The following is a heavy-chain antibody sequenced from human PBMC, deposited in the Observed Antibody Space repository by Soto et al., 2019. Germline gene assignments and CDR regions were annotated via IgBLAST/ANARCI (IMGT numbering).Heavy chain of an antibody. Sequence: QVQLQQWGAGLLKPSETLSLTCAVYGGSVSGYYWTWIRQSPGKGLEWIGEINHSGSTKFNPSLKSRVTISVDTSKNQFSLKLSSVTAADTAVYYCARGPPNYDFWGGETLGYWGQGTLVTVSS. J-gene: IGHJ4*02. D-gene: IGHD3-3*01. CDR3: ARGPPNYDFWGGETLGY. CDR1: GGSVSGYY. V-gene: IGHV4-34*01. CDR2: INHSGST.